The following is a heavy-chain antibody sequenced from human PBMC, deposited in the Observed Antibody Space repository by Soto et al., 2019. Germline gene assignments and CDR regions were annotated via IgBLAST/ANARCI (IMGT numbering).Heavy chain of an antibody. J-gene: IGHJ6*02. CDR1: GGTFSSYA. CDR3: ASSSDSSGYYPPYYGMDV. V-gene: IGHV1-69*13. Sequence: SVKVSCKASGGTFSSYAISWVRQAPGQGLEWMGGIIPIFGTANYAQKFQGRVTITADESTSTAYMELSSLRSEDTAVYYCASSSDSSGYYPPYYGMDVWGQGTTVTVS. CDR2: IIPIFGTA. D-gene: IGHD3-22*01.